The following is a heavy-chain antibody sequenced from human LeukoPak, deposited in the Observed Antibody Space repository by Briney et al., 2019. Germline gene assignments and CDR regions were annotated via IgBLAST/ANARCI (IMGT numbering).Heavy chain of an antibody. CDR2: ISYDGSKQ. Sequence: PGGPLRLSCAASGFTFSSHHMHWVRQAPGKGLEWVAAISYDGSKQLYADSVKGRFTISRDNSKNTLNLQMNSLRNEDTAVYYCAKDGARYLLTYYFEYWGQGTLVTVSS. V-gene: IGHV3-30*18. CDR1: GFTFSSHH. D-gene: IGHD3-9*01. J-gene: IGHJ4*02. CDR3: AKDGARYLLTYYFEY.